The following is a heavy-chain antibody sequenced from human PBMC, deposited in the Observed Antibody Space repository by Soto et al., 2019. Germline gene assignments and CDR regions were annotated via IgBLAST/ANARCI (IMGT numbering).Heavy chain of an antibody. D-gene: IGHD2-21*01. J-gene: IGHJ6*03. CDR1: GGSLSDYF. V-gene: IGHV4-34*01. CDR3: AGGGISHLAYFYYMDV. CDR2: INHLGSI. Sequence: QVQLQQWGAGLLKPSETLSLTCVVSGGSLSDYFWSWIRQPPGMALEWIGEINHLGSINYNPSLKSRVTISVDTSKNQLSLTLNSVTAADTATYFCAGGGISHLAYFYYMDVWDRGTPVTVSS.